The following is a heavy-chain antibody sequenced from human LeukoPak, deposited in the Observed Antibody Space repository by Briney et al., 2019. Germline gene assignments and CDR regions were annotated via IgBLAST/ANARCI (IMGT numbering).Heavy chain of an antibody. J-gene: IGHJ4*02. CDR1: GGSISNYY. Sequence: TSETLSLTCTVSGGSISNYYWSWIRQPPGKGLEWIGYIYYSGSTNYNPSLESRVTISVDTSKNQFSLKLSSVTAADTAVYYCAPLIAVAGTGYWGQGTLVTVSS. V-gene: IGHV4-59*12. CDR2: IYYSGST. CDR3: APLIAVAGTGY. D-gene: IGHD6-19*01.